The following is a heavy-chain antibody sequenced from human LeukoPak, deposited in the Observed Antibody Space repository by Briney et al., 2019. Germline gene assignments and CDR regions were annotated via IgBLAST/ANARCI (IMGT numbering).Heavy chain of an antibody. CDR3: ATESSARVVSMDV. CDR2: IRYDGSNK. Sequence: GGSLRLSCAASGFTFSIFGMHWVRQAPGKGLEWVAFIRYDGSNKYYADSVKGRFTISRDNSKNTLYLQMNSLRAEDTAVYYCATESSARVVSMDVWGKGTTVTISS. CDR1: GFTFSIFG. J-gene: IGHJ6*03. D-gene: IGHD3-22*01. V-gene: IGHV3-30*02.